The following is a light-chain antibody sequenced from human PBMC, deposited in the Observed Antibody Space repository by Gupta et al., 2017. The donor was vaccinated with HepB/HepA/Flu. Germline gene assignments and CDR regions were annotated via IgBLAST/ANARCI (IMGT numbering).Light chain of an antibody. J-gene: IGKJ3*01. V-gene: IGKV3-15*01. CDR2: GAS. CDR1: QSVSNN. Sequence: EIVMTQSPATLSVSPGERATLSCRASQSVSNNLAWYQQKPGQAPRLLIYGASTRATDIPARFSGSGYGTEFTLTISSRQSEDFAVYYCQQYNTWPPFTFGHGTKVDIK. CDR3: QQYNTWPPFT.